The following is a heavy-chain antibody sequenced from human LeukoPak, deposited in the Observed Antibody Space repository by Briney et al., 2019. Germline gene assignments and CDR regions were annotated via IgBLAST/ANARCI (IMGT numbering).Heavy chain of an antibody. Sequence: PSQTLSLTCTVSGGSISSGGYYWSWIRQPPGKGLEWIGYIYHSGSTYYNPSLKSRVTISVDRSKNQFSLKLSSVTAADTAVYYCARASGSSWSRAQGYWGQGTLVTVSS. CDR2: IYHSGST. D-gene: IGHD6-13*01. J-gene: IGHJ4*02. V-gene: IGHV4-30-2*01. CDR3: ARASGSSWSRAQGY. CDR1: GGSISSGGYY.